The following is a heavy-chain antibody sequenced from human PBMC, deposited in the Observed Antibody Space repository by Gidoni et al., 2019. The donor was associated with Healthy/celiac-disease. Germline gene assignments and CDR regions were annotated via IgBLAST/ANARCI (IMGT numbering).Heavy chain of an antibody. Sequence: QVQLVQSGAEVKKPGSSVKVSCKASGGTFSSYDISWLRQAPGQGLEWMGGIIPIFGTANYAQKFQGRVTITADESTSTAYMELSSLRSEDTAVYYCARPLSYCSSTSCIPDYYYGMDVWGQGTTVTVSS. V-gene: IGHV1-69*01. J-gene: IGHJ6*02. D-gene: IGHD2-2*01. CDR3: ARPLSYCSSTSCIPDYYYGMDV. CDR1: GGTFSSYD. CDR2: IIPIFGTA.